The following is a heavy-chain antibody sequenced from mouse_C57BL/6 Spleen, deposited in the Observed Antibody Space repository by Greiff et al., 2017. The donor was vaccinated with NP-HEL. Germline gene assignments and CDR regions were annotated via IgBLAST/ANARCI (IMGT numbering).Heavy chain of an antibody. CDR2: IYPGDGDT. CDR3: ARRGAYYSNYGYAMDY. J-gene: IGHJ4*01. Sequence: LQESGPELVKPGASVKISCKASGYAFSSSWMNWVKQRPGTGLEWIGRIYPGDGDTNYNGKFKGKATLTADKSSSTAYMQLSSLTSEDSAVYFCARRGAYYSNYGYAMDYWGQGTSVTVSS. D-gene: IGHD2-5*01. V-gene: IGHV1-82*01. CDR1: GYAFSSSW.